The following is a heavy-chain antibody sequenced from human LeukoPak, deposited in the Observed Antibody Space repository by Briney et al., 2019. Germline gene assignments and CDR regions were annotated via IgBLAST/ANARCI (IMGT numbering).Heavy chain of an antibody. D-gene: IGHD3-22*01. V-gene: IGHV3-30*02. CDR1: GFTFSSYG. J-gene: IGHJ4*02. Sequence: PGGSLRLSCAASGFTFSSYGMHWVRQAPGKGLEWVAVIWYDGSNKYYADSVKGRFTISRDNSKNTLYLQMNSLRAEDTALYYCAKDGVPYYYDSSGYWGGYYFDYWGQGTLATVSS. CDR2: IWYDGSNK. CDR3: AKDGVPYYYDSSGYWGGYYFDY.